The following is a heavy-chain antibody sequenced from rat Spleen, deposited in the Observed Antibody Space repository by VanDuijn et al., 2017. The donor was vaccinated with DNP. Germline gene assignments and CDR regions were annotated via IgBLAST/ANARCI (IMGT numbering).Heavy chain of an antibody. D-gene: IGHD1-7*01. V-gene: IGHV3-1*01. Sequence: EVQLQESGSGLVKPSQPLSLTCSVTGYSITSNYWGWIRQFPGNKMEYIGHISYSRSTNYNPYLKNRISITRDTSKNHFFLHLNSVTSEDTGTYSCARWTRYFDNWGQGVMVTVSS. J-gene: IGHJ2*01. CDR3: ARWTRYFDN. CDR2: ISYSRST. CDR1: GYSITSNY.